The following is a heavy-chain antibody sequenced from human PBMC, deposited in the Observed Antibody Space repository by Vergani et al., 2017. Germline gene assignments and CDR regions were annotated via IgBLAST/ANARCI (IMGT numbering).Heavy chain of an antibody. V-gene: IGHV3-30-3*01. CDR1: GFTFSSYA. CDR3: ARDITRKAAGPYYYGMDV. CDR2: ISYDGSNK. J-gene: IGHJ6*02. D-gene: IGHD6-13*01. Sequence: QVQLVESGGGVVQPGRSLRLSCAASGFTFSSYAMHWVRQAPGKGLEWVAVISYDGSNKYYADSVKGRFTISRDNSKNSLYLQMNSLRAEDTAVYYCARDITRKAAGPYYYGMDVWGQGTTVTVSS.